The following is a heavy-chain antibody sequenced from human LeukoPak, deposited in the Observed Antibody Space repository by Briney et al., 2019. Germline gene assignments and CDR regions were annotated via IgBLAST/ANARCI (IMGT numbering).Heavy chain of an antibody. V-gene: IGHV3-11*06. CDR3: ARDISRSPREY. J-gene: IGHJ4*02. Sequence: GGSLRLSCAASGFXFSDYYMSWIRQAPGKGLEWISYISTTSGFTKYADSVKGRFTISRDNAKNTLYLQMNSLGVEDTAVYYCARDISRSPREYWGQGTLVIVSS. CDR2: ISTTSGFT. CDR1: GFXFSDYY. D-gene: IGHD3-9*01.